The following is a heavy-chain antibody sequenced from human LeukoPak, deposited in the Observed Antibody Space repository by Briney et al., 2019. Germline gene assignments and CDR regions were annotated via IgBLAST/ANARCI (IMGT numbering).Heavy chain of an antibody. CDR2: INPSGGST. CDR3: AREYRSSSWYGYYYYMDV. Sequence: ASVKVSCKASGYTFTSYYMHWVRQAPGQGLEWMGIINPSGGSTSYAQKFQGRVTMTRDTSISTAYMELRSLRSDDTAVYYCAREYRSSSWYGYYYYMDVWGKGTTVTISS. V-gene: IGHV1-46*01. D-gene: IGHD6-13*01. J-gene: IGHJ6*03. CDR1: GYTFTSYY.